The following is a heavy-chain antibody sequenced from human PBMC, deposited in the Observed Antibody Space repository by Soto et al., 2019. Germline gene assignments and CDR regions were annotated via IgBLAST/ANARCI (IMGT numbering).Heavy chain of an antibody. V-gene: IGHV4-39*01. CDR2: IYYSGST. Sequence: PSETLSLTCPVSGGSISSSLYYWGWIRQPPGKGLEWIGSIYYSGSTYYNPSLKRRVSISVDTSKNQFSLKMSAVNAADTAVYYCARLSGIIARPRRSFDHWGQGTLVTVSS. D-gene: IGHD6-6*01. CDR3: ARLSGIIARPRRSFDH. J-gene: IGHJ4*02. CDR1: GGSISSSLYY.